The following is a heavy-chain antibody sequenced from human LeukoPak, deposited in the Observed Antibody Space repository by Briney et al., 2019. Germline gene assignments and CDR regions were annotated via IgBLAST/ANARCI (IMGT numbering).Heavy chain of an antibody. V-gene: IGHV4-34*01. CDR2: INHSGST. D-gene: IGHD3-22*01. CDR3: AKHEGSYYDKSGYTFDF. J-gene: IGHJ4*02. Sequence: SETLSLTCAVYGGSFSGYYWSWIRQPPGKGLKWIGEINHSGSTNYNPSLKSRVTISVDTSKNQFSLKLSSVTAADTAVYYCAKHEGSYYDKSGYTFDFWGQGTLVTVSS. CDR1: GGSFSGYY.